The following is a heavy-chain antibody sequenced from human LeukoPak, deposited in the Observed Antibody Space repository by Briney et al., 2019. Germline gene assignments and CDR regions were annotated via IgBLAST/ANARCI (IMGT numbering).Heavy chain of an antibody. D-gene: IGHD5-18*01. CDR2: INSDGTTT. J-gene: IGHJ4*02. Sequence: PGGSLRLSCAASGFTLNNYWMHWVRQAPGMGLVWVSHINSDGTTTRYADSVKGRFTIPRDNAKNTLYLQMNSLRAEDTAVYYCATSGYSYGWYYFDLWGQGTLVTVSS. CDR1: GFTLNNYW. V-gene: IGHV3-74*01. CDR3: ATSGYSYGWYYFDL.